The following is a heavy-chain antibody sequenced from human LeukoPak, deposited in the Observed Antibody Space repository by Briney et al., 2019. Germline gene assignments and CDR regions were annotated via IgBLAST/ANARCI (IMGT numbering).Heavy chain of an antibody. CDR3: ARHSSGWYETQDYFDY. CDR2: INPNSGGT. CDR1: GYTFTGYY. Sequence: ASVKVSCKASGYTFTGYYIHWVRQAPGQGLEWMGWINPNSGGTNYAQKLQGRVTMTTDTSTSTAYMELRSLRSDDTAVYYCARHSSGWYETQDYFDYWGQGTLVTVSS. D-gene: IGHD6-19*01. J-gene: IGHJ4*02. V-gene: IGHV1-2*02.